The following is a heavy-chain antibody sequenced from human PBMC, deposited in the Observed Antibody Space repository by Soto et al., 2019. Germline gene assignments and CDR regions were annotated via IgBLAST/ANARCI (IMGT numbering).Heavy chain of an antibody. V-gene: IGHV4-39*01. D-gene: IGHD6-13*01. J-gene: IGHJ4*02. CDR3: ARHEIAAAAPLDF. CDR2: IYYSGST. CDR1: GGSISSSSYY. Sequence: QLQLQESGPGLVKPSETLSLTCTVSGGSISSSSYYWGWIRQPPGKVLEWIGSIYYSGSTYYNPSHKRRVTISVDTSKNHCSLKLSSVTAADTAVYYCARHEIAAAAPLDFWGQGTLVTVSS.